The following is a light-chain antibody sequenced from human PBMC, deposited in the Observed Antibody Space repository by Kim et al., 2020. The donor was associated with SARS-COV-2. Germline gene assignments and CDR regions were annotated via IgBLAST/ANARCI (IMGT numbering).Light chain of an antibody. Sequence: SYELTQPPSVSVSPGQTASITCSGDKLGDKYACWYQQKPGQSPVLVIYQDSKRPSGIPERFSGSNSGYTATLTISGTQAMDEADYYCQARDSSTVVFGGVTQLTVL. J-gene: IGLJ2*01. CDR1: KLGDKY. V-gene: IGLV3-1*01. CDR3: QARDSSTVV. CDR2: QDS.